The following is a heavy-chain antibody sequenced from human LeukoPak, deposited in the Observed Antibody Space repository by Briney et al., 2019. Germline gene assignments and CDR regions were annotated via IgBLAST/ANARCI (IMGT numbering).Heavy chain of an antibody. CDR3: ARVPFLTLEDRAFDI. CDR1: GYTFTSYG. CDR2: IRAYNGNT. V-gene: IGHV1-18*01. Sequence: ASVKVSCKASGYTFTSYGISWVRQAPGQGLEWMGWIRAYNGNTNYAQKLQGRVTMTTDTSTSTAYMELRSLRSDDTAVYYCARVPFLTLEDRAFDIWGQGTMVTVSS. J-gene: IGHJ3*02. D-gene: IGHD3-16*01.